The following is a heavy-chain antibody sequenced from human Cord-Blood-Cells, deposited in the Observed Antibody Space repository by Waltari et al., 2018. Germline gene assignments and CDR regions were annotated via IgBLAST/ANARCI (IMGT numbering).Heavy chain of an antibody. CDR3: ARCVGTGGSCYFDY. D-gene: IGHD2-15*01. Sequence: QVQLGQSGAEVKKPGSSVKVSCKASGGTFSSYGISWVRQAPGQGLEWMGGISPIFGTANYAQKFQGRVTITADESTSTAYMELSSLRSEDTAVYYCARCVGTGGSCYFDYWGQGTLVTVSS. J-gene: IGHJ4*02. CDR2: ISPIFGTA. V-gene: IGHV1-69*01. CDR1: GGTFSSYG.